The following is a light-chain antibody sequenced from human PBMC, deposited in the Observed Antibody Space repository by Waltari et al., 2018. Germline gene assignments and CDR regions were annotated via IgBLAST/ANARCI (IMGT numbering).Light chain of an antibody. J-gene: IGKJ1*01. CDR3: QQYNNWPPGT. CDR2: RTS. V-gene: IGKV3-15*01. CDR1: QTIGTS. Sequence: EIVVTQSHATLSMSPGERATLSCRTSQTIGTSLAWYQQRPGQAPRLLIYRTSTRATGIPDRFSGSGSESEFTLTISSLQSEDVAVYYCQQYNNWPPGTFGQGTKVEI.